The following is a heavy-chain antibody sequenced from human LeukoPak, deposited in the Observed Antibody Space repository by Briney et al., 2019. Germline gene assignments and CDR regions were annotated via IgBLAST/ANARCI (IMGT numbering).Heavy chain of an antibody. Sequence: PSETLSLTCTVSGGSISTYYWSWIRQPPGKGLEWIGSMYYSGSTNYKPSLKSRVTISVDTSKNQFSLKLSSVTAADTAVYYCARHGPSGNSDYYGLDVWGRGTTVTVSS. CDR1: GGSISTYY. CDR2: MYYSGST. V-gene: IGHV4-59*08. J-gene: IGHJ6*02. D-gene: IGHD4-23*01. CDR3: ARHGPSGNSDYYGLDV.